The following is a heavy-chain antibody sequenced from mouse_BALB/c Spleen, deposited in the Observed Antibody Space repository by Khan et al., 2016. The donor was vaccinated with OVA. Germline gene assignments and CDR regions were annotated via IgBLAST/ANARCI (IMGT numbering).Heavy chain of an antibody. CDR1: GFSLINYG. CDR2: IWAGGIT. J-gene: IGHJ4*01. V-gene: IGHV2-9*02. D-gene: IGHD2-1*01. CDR3: AREGNYDYYAMDY. Sequence: QVQLKESGPGLVAPSQSLSITCTVSGFSLINYGVHCGRQPQGKGLEWLGVIWAGGITNYNSALMSRLSINKDNSKSQVFLKMNSLQTDDTAMYYCAREGNYDYYAMDYWGQGTSVTVSS.